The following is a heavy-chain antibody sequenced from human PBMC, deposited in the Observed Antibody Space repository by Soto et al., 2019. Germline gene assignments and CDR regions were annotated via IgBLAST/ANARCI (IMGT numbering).Heavy chain of an antibody. V-gene: IGHV3-30*18. CDR1: GFTFSSYG. CDR2: ISYDGSNK. J-gene: IGHJ6*02. Sequence: QVQLVESGGGVVQPGRSLRLSCAASGFTFSSYGMHWVRQAPGKGLEWVAGISYDGSNKYDAESVRGRFTISRDNSKNRLVLEVTSLSPEKTAVYYCAKDRGVGSGWYEGRSNYYDCDGMEVWGQGTTVTVSS. D-gene: IGHD6-19*01. CDR3: AKDRGVGSGWYEGRSNYYDCDGMEV.